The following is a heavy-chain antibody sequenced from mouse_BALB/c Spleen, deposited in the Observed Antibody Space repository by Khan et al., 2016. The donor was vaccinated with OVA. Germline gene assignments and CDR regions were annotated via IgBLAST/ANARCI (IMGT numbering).Heavy chain of an antibody. CDR1: GFSLTTYG. J-gene: IGHJ3*01. CDR2: IWSGGST. Sequence: QVRLQQSGPGLVQPSQSLSITCTVSGFSLTTYGVHWVRQSPGKGLEWLGVIWSGGSTDYNAAFISRLSISKDNSKSQVFFKMNSLQANDTAIYXCARNYDYDEGLAYWGQGTLVTVSA. D-gene: IGHD2-4*01. CDR3: ARNYDYDEGLAY. V-gene: IGHV2-2*02.